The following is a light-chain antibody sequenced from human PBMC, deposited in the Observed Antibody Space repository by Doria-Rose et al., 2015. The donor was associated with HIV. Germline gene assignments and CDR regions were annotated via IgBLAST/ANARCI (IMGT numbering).Light chain of an antibody. CDR1: SSNVGSGFD. J-gene: IGLJ2*01. CDR2: ANN. V-gene: IGLV1-40*01. Sequence: QSVLIQPPSVSGAPGQRVTISCTGSSSNVGSGFDVQWYQQLPGTAPKVLIYANNNRPSGVPDRFSGSKSGTSASLVITGLQAEDEADYYCQTYDSSLTVVFGGETKLTVL. CDR3: QTYDSSLTVV.